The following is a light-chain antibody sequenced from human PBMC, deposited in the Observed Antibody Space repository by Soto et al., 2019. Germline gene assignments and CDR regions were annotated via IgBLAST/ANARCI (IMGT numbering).Light chain of an antibody. V-gene: IGKV1D-12*01. CDR2: AAS. CDR1: QGIGNW. J-gene: IGKJ5*01. CDR3: QQANSFPST. Sequence: QMPQSPSSESASVGEGVTIHCRASQGIGNWLAWYQQKPGKAPKLLISAASSLQSGGPSRFSGSGSGTDFTLTISSLQPEDFATYYCQQANSFPSTFGQGTRLEIK.